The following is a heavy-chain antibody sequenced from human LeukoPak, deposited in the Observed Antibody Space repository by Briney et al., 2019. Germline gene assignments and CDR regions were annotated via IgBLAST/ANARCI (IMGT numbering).Heavy chain of an antibody. CDR2: IYWDDDK. CDR3: AHRQEAYEGAYSSSWYYFDY. CDR1: GFSLSTSGVG. J-gene: IGHJ4*02. D-gene: IGHD6-13*01. Sequence: SGPTLVKPTQTLTLTCTFSGFSLSTSGVGVGWICQPPGKALEWLALIYWDDDKRYSPSLKSRLTITKDTSKNQVVLTMTNMDPVDTATYYCAHRQEAYEGAYSSSWYYFDYWGQGTLVTVSS. V-gene: IGHV2-5*02.